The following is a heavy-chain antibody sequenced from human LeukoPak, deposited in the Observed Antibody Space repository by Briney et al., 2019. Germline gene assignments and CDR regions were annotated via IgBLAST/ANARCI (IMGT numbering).Heavy chain of an antibody. CDR1: GFTFSSYG. CDR2: IRYDGSNK. V-gene: IGHV3-30*02. D-gene: IGHD6-19*01. Sequence: PGGSLRLSCAASGFTFSSYGMHWVRQAPGKGLEWAAFIRYDGSNKYYADSVKGRFTISRDNSKNTLSLQMNSLRAEDTAVYYCAKDFIGPAGAAWYYFDYWGQGTLVTVSS. CDR3: AKDFIGPAGAAWYYFDY. J-gene: IGHJ4*02.